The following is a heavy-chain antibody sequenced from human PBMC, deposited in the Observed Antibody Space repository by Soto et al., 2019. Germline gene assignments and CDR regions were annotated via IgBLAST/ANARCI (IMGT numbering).Heavy chain of an antibody. CDR2: ISGSGGST. CDR3: ATQASTWFGELFIFPHNWFDP. D-gene: IGHD3-10*01. V-gene: IGHV3-23*01. J-gene: IGHJ5*02. Sequence: QAGGSLRLSCAASGFTFSSYAMSWVRQAPGKGLEWVSAISGSGGSTYYADSVKGRFTISRDNSKNTLYLQMNSLRAEDTAVYYCATQASTWFGELFIFPHNWFDPWGQGTLVTVSS. CDR1: GFTFSSYA.